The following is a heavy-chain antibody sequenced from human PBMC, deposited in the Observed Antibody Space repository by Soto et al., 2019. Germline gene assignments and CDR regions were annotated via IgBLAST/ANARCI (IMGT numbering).Heavy chain of an antibody. CDR1: GFIFSNYA. V-gene: IGHV3-23*01. J-gene: IGHJ4*02. Sequence: GGSLRLSCAASGFIFSNYAMSWVRQAPGKGLEWVSGITSSSGGTHYADSVKGRFTISRDNSKNTLYLQMNSLRVEDTAVYYCAKDRCSGGNCYSDFDYWGQGTLVTVSS. D-gene: IGHD2-15*01. CDR3: AKDRCSGGNCYSDFDY. CDR2: ITSSSGGT.